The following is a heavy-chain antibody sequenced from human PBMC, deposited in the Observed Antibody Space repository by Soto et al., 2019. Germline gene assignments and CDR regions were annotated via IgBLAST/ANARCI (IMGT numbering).Heavy chain of an antibody. CDR1: GGSISSGDYY. J-gene: IGHJ6*02. CDR3: ASAVGRVTIFGVVIVDYYYYGMDG. Sequence: QVQLQESGPGLVKPSQTLSLTCTVSGGSISSGDYYWSWISQPPGKGLEWIGYLYYSGRTYYNPSLKSRVTISVDTSKNHVSVKLSSVSAADTAVYYCASAVGRVTIFGVVIVDYYYYGMDGWGQGTTVTVSS. CDR2: LYYSGRT. D-gene: IGHD3-3*01. V-gene: IGHV4-30-4*01.